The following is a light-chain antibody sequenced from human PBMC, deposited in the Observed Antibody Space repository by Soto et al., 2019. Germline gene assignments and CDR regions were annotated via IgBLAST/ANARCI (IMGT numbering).Light chain of an antibody. V-gene: IGKV3-20*01. CDR3: QQYGTSLT. CDR2: AAS. Sequence: IVLTQSPGTLSLSPGQGATLSCRASQTIKNNFLAWYQQRPGQAPRLLIHAASIRATGTPDRFTGSASGTDLSLIISRLEPEDFAVYYCQQYGTSLTFGGGTRVQIK. J-gene: IGKJ4*01. CDR1: QTIKNNF.